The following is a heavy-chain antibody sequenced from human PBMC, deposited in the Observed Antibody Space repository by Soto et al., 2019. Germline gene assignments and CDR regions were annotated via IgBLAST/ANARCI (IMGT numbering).Heavy chain of an antibody. J-gene: IGHJ4*02. CDR1: GGSISSGVYY. Sequence: PSETLSLTCTVSGGSISSGVYYLSWIRQHPGKGLEWIGYIYYSGSTYYNPSLKSRVTISVDTSKNQFSLKLSSVTAADTAVYYCARDRSPGYSHGFDYWGQGTLVTVSS. CDR3: ARDRSPGYSHGFDY. V-gene: IGHV4-31*03. D-gene: IGHD5-18*01. CDR2: IYYSGST.